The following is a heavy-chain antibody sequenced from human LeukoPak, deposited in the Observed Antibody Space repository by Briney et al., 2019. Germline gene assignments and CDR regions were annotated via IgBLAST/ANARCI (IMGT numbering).Heavy chain of an antibody. D-gene: IGHD3-10*01. CDR3: AKDLDPHYYGSGRSHYYYYYYMDV. CDR1: GFTFSTHG. Sequence: GGSLRLSCAASGFTFSTHGMHWVRQAPGKGLEWVAFIRYDGINKHYADSVKGRFTISRDSFKNTLYLQMNSLRAEDTAVYYCAKDLDPHYYGSGRSHYYYYYYMDVWGKGTTVTVSS. CDR2: IRYDGINK. V-gene: IGHV3-30*02. J-gene: IGHJ6*03.